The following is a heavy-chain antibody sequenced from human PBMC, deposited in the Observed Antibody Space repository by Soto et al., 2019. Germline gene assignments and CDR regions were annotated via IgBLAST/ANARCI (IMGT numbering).Heavy chain of an antibody. CDR1: GGSVSSGSYY. J-gene: IGHJ4*02. D-gene: IGHD6-19*01. CDR2: IYYSGST. Sequence: QVQLQESGPGLVKPSETLSLTCTVSGGSVSSGSYYWSWIRQPPGKGLEWIGYIYYSGSTNYHPSLKSRVTISVDTSKNQFSLKLSSVTAADTAVYYCARSSEYSSGWYGYWGQGTLVTVSS. CDR3: ARSSEYSSGWYGY. V-gene: IGHV4-61*01.